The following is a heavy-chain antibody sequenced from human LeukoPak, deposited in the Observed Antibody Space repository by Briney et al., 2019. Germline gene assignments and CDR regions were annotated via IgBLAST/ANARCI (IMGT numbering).Heavy chain of an antibody. CDR2: IYHSGST. J-gene: IGHJ4*02. V-gene: IGHV4-34*01. CDR1: GGSFSGYY. CDR3: ARRNYYDSSGYYLG. Sequence: SETLSLTCAVYGGSFSGYYWSWIRQPPGKGLEWIGSIYHSGSTYYNPSLKSRVTISVDTSKNQFSLKLSSVTAADTAVYYCARRNYYDSSGYYLGWGQGTLVTVSS. D-gene: IGHD3-22*01.